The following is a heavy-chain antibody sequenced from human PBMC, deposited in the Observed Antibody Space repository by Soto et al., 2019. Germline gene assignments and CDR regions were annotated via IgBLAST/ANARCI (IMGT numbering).Heavy chain of an antibody. J-gene: IGHJ3*02. D-gene: IGHD6-19*01. Sequence: QVQLVQSVAEVKKPGSALKVSCKVSGGTFRSSSISWVRQAPGQGLEWIGGIIPMYDTPNYAQKLEERVTITAVEATTTIQMEKSSLRLDDAAVYFCLRERGDRPVAGSDAFEIWGQGTMITVSS. CDR2: IIPMYDTP. CDR3: LRERGDRPVAGSDAFEI. V-gene: IGHV1-69*01. CDR1: GGTFRSSS.